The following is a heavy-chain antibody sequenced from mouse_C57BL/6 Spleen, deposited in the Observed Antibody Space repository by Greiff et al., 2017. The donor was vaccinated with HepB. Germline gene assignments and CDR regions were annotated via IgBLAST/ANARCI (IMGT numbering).Heavy chain of an antibody. J-gene: IGHJ2*01. Sequence: EVQLVESGPGLVKPSQSLSLTCSVTGYSITSGYYWNWIRQFPGNKLEWMGYISYDGSNNYNPSLKNRISITRDTSKNQFFLKLNSVTTEDTATYYCARGMMVLLLFDYWGQGTTLTVSS. D-gene: IGHD2-3*01. V-gene: IGHV3-6*01. CDR3: ARGMMVLLLFDY. CDR2: ISYDGSN. CDR1: GYSITSGYY.